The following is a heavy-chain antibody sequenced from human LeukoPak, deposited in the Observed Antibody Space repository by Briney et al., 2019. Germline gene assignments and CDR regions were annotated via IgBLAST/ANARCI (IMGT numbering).Heavy chain of an antibody. V-gene: IGHV3-74*01. J-gene: IGHJ4*02. CDR3: AREAKVGGALQY. CDR1: GFIFSDYW. Sequence: GGSLRLSCAASGFIFSDYWMHWVRQAPGKGLVWVSRINTDGGFTSYADSVQGRFIISRDPAKNTLFLQMNSLRAEDTAVYYCAREAKVGGALQYWGQGILVTVSS. CDR2: INTDGGFT. D-gene: IGHD1-26*01.